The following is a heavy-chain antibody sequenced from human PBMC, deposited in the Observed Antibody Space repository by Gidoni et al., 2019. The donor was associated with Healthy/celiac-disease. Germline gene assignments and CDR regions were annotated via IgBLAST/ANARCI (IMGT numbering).Heavy chain of an antibody. V-gene: IGHV3-7*04. CDR1: GFTFSSFW. J-gene: IGHJ6*02. CDR2: IKQDGSEK. D-gene: IGHD6-13*01. CDR3: ARGIAAAGTLYYYYGMDV. Sequence: EVQLVESRGGLVQPGGSLSLSCAASGFTFSSFWMSWVRQAPGKGLEWVANIKQDGSEKYYVDSVKGRFTISRDNAKNSLYLQMNSLRAEDTAVYYCARGIAAAGTLYYYYGMDVWGQGTTVTVSS.